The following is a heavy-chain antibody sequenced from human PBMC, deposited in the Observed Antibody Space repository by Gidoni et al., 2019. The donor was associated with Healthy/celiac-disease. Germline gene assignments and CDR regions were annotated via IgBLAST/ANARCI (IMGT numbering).Heavy chain of an antibody. J-gene: IGHJ4*02. V-gene: IGHV4-31*03. D-gene: IGHD3-3*02. CDR1: CVSIRSGGYY. Sequence: QVQLQESGPGLVKPSQTLSLTCTVSCVSIRSGGYYWSWIRQHPGKGLEWIGYIYYSGSTYYNPSLKSRVTISVDTSKNQFSLKLSSVTAADTAVYYCARDSPIFGVVTPDYWGQGTLVTVSS. CDR2: IYYSGST. CDR3: ARDSPIFGVVTPDY.